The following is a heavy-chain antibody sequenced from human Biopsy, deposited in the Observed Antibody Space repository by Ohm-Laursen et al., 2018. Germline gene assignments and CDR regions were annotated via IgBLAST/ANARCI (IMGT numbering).Heavy chain of an antibody. J-gene: IGHJ4*02. CDR2: FAPENGKT. CDR3: AADINVWNVNY. V-gene: IGHV1-24*01. CDR1: GYTLTELS. Sequence: GASVKVSCQVSGYTLTELSMHWVRQAPGRGLEWMGGFAPENGKTIYAQKFQGGVTMTEDTSTDTAYMELSSLRSEDTAVYYYAADINVWNVNYWGQGTQVTVSS. D-gene: IGHD1-1*01.